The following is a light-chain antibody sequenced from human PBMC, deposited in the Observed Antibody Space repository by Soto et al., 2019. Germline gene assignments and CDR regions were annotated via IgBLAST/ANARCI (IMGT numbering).Light chain of an antibody. CDR3: QQRSNWPPAIT. CDR1: QSVGNN. Sequence: EIVMTQSPATLSVSPGERTTLSCRASQSVGNNLAWYQQKPGQAPRLLIYGAYTRATGIPARFSGSGSGTDFTLTISSLEPEDFAVYYCQQRSNWPPAITFGQGTRLEIK. J-gene: IGKJ5*01. CDR2: GAY. V-gene: IGKV3-15*01.